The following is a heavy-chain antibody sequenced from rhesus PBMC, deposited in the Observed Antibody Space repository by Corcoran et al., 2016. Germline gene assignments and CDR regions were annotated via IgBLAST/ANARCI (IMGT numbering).Heavy chain of an antibody. V-gene: IGHV1-138*01. CDR2: INPRTGVT. CDR1: GYTFTDYS. Sequence: QVHLVQSGAELKKPGSSVKVSCKASGYTFTDYSVPWVRPAPGQGLEGMGRINPRTGVTDYAQKFQGRVTVTRDTSTSTAYMELSSLRFEDTAVYYCAVISGYYGVDFWGQGALVTVSS. J-gene: IGHJ4*01. CDR3: AVISGYYGVDF. D-gene: IGHD2-2*01.